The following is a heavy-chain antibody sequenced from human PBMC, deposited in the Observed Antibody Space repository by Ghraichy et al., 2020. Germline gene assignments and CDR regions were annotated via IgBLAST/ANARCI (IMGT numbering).Heavy chain of an antibody. J-gene: IGHJ1*01. CDR2: INHSGST. D-gene: IGHD2-15*01. Sequence: SETLSLTCAVYGGSFSGYYWSWIRQPPGKGLEWIGEINHSGSTNYNPSLKSRVTISVDTSKNQFSLKLSSVTAADTAVYYCARGGSGYCSGGSCYSRDPRTKYFQHWGQGTLVTVSS. CDR1: GGSFSGYY. V-gene: IGHV4-34*01. CDR3: ARGGSGYCSGGSCYSRDPRTKYFQH.